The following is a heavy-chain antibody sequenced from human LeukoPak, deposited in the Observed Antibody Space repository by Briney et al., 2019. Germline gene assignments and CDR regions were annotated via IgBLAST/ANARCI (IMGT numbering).Heavy chain of an antibody. Sequence: SETLSLTCTVSGGSISSSSYYWGWIRQPPGKGLEWIGSIYYSGSTYYNPSLKSRVTISVDTSKNQFSLKLSSVTAADTAVYYCARTPYYDFWSGYPYYFDYWGQGTLVTVSS. CDR2: IYYSGST. CDR3: ARTPYYDFWSGYPYYFDY. CDR1: GGSISSSSYY. J-gene: IGHJ4*02. D-gene: IGHD3-3*01. V-gene: IGHV4-39*07.